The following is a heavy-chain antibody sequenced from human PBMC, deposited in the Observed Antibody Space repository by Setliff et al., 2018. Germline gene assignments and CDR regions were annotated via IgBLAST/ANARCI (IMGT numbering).Heavy chain of an antibody. Sequence: KTSETLSFTCTVSGGSISSSSYYWGWIRQPPGKGLEWIGSIYYSGSTYYNPSLKSRVTISVDTSKNQFSLKLSSVTAADTAVYYCERFEAAGNWYYYYMDVWGKGTTVTVSS. CDR1: GGSISSSSYY. D-gene: IGHD6-13*01. V-gene: IGHV4-39*01. J-gene: IGHJ6*03. CDR3: ERFEAAGNWYYYYMDV. CDR2: IYYSGST.